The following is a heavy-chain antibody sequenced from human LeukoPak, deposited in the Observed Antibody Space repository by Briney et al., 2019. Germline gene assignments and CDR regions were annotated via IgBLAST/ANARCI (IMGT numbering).Heavy chain of an antibody. D-gene: IGHD3-22*01. CDR2: IGTAGDT. V-gene: IGHV3-13*01. CDR1: GFTFSSYD. Sequence: GGSLRLSCAASGFTFSSYDMHWVRQATGKGLEWVSAIGTAGDTYYPGSVKGRFTISRENAKNSLYLQMNSLRAGDTAVYYCARVRQYYYDSSGYYDYWGQGTLVTVSS. J-gene: IGHJ4*02. CDR3: ARVRQYYYDSSGYYDY.